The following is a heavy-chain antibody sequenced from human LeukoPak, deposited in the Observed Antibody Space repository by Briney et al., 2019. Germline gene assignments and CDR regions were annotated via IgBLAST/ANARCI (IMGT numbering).Heavy chain of an antibody. D-gene: IGHD3-9*01. Sequence: ASVKASCKPSGYTFTSYGISWVRQAPGQGREWLGWISAYNVNTNYAQKLQGRVAMTTDTSTSTVYMELRSLRSDDTAVYYCAREGTYYDILTGYYAKNYFDYWGQGTLVTVSS. V-gene: IGHV1-18*01. J-gene: IGHJ4*02. CDR1: GYTFTSYG. CDR2: ISAYNVNT. CDR3: AREGTYYDILTGYYAKNYFDY.